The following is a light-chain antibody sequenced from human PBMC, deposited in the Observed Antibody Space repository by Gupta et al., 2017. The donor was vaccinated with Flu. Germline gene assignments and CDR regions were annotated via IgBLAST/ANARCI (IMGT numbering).Light chain of an antibody. V-gene: IGLV2-14*01. CDR3: SSCTSISTLV. J-gene: IGLJ2*01. Sequence: TSSDIGSYNYVSWYQQHPGKAPKLLIYDVTNRPSGVSNRFSGSKSGDTASLTISGLQAEDEADYYCSSCTSISTLVFGGGTKLTVL. CDR2: DVT. CDR1: SSDIGSYNY.